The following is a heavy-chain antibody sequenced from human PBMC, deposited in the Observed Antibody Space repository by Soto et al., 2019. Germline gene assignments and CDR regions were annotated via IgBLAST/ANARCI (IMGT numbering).Heavy chain of an antibody. CDR3: ARDEARPLGY. CDR1: GFTFSSYW. V-gene: IGHV3-7*01. Sequence: EVQLVESGGGLVQPGGSLRLSRAASGFTFSSYWMSWVRQAPGKGLEWVANIKPDGSEKYYVDSVRGRFTISRDNVENSLNLQMNSLRAEDAALYYCARDEARPLGYWGQGTLVTVSS. J-gene: IGHJ4*02. CDR2: IKPDGSEK. D-gene: IGHD6-6*01.